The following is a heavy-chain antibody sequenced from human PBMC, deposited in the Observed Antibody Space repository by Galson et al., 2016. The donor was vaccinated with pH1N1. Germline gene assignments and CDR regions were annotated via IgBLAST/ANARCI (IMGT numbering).Heavy chain of an antibody. V-gene: IGHV4-31*02. Sequence: YNPSLKSRVIISVDTSKNQVSLNLSSVTAADTAVYYCVRAYYDSSPRNWFDPWGQGTLVTVSS. CDR3: VRAYYDSSPRNWFDP. J-gene: IGHJ5*02. D-gene: IGHD3-22*01.